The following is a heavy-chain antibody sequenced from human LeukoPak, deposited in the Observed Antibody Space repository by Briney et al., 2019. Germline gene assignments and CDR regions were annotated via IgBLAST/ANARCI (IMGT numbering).Heavy chain of an antibody. CDR2: ISSSSSYI. D-gene: IGHD1-14*01. J-gene: IGHJ4*02. V-gene: IGHV3-21*01. CDR1: GFTFSSYS. Sequence: MSGGSLRLSCGASGFTFSSYSMNWVRQAPGKGPEWVSSISSSSSYIYYADSVKGRFTISRDNAKNSLYLQMNSLRAEDTAVYYCAREDNVDYWGQGTLVTVSS. CDR3: AREDNVDY.